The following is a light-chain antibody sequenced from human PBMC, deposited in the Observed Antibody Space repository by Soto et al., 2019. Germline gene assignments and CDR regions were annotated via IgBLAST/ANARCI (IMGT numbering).Light chain of an antibody. Sequence: QSALTQPASVSGAPGQSITISCTGTSSDVGGYNYVSWYQHHPGKAPKLIIYDVTNRPSGVSNPFLGPKSAKTASLPINELQPEYEPDYYCSSYTPSNPRQLSFGPVPKFPVL. CDR3: SSYTPSNPRQLS. CDR2: DVT. V-gene: IGLV2-14*03. CDR1: SSDVGGYNY. J-gene: IGLJ1*01.